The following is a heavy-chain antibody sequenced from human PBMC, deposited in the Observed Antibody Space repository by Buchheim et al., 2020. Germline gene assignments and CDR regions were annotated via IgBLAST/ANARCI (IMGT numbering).Heavy chain of an antibody. CDR2: IWYDGSNK. Sequence: QVQLVESGGGVVQPGRSLRLSCAASGFTFSSYGMHWVRQAPGKGRAWVAVIWYDGSNKYYADSVKGRFTLSRDNSKNTLSLQINSLRAEDTAVYYCARDKGGYSRRRYFGYWGQGTL. CDR3: ARDKGGYSRRRYFGY. CDR1: GFTFSSYG. V-gene: IGHV3-33*01. J-gene: IGHJ4*02. D-gene: IGHD5-18*01.